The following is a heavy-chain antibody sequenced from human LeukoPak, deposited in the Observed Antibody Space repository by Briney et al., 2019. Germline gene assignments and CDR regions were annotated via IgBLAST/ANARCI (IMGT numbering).Heavy chain of an antibody. CDR2: IYYSGST. Sequence: SETLSLTCTVSGDSITSSSYYWGWSRQPPGKGLEWIGYIYYSGSTYYNPSLKSRVTISVDTSKNQFSLKLSSVTAADTAVYYCARVPKTSRRIILTGYTDAFDIWGQGTMVTVSS. J-gene: IGHJ3*02. CDR1: GDSITSSSYY. CDR3: ARVPKTSRRIILTGYTDAFDI. D-gene: IGHD3-9*01. V-gene: IGHV4-39*07.